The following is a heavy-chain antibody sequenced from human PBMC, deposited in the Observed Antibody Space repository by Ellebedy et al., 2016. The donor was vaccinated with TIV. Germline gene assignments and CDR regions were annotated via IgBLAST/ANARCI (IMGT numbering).Heavy chain of an antibody. J-gene: IGHJ1*01. V-gene: IGHV3-23*01. Sequence: GESLKISXAASGFTFSSYAMSWVRRAPGKGLEWVSAISRSGSNTYYADSVKGRFTISRDNSKNTLYLQMNSLRAEDTAVYYCAKDAGTGIAARPSVHEYFQHWGQGTLVTVSS. CDR2: ISRSGSNT. D-gene: IGHD6-6*01. CDR1: GFTFSSYA. CDR3: AKDAGTGIAARPSVHEYFQH.